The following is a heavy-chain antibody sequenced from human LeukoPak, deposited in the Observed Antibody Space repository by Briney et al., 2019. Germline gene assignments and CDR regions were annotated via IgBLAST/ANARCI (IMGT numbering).Heavy chain of an antibody. CDR1: GYTFTGYY. D-gene: IGHD6-13*01. J-gene: IGHJ4*02. Sequence: ASVNVSCKASGYTFTGYYMHWVRQAPGQGLEWMGWINPNSGGTNYAQKFQGRVTMTRDTSISTAYMELSRLRSDDTAVYYCATRYSSSWYPFDYWGQGTLVTVSS. CDR2: INPNSGGT. CDR3: ATRYSSSWYPFDY. V-gene: IGHV1-2*02.